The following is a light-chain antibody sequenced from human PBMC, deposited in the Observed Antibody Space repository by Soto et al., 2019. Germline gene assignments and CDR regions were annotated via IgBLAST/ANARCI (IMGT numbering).Light chain of an antibody. CDR1: SSNIGAGYD. V-gene: IGLV1-40*01. J-gene: IGLJ1*01. Sequence: QSVLTQPPSVSGAPGQRVTISCTGSSSNIGAGYDVHWYQQLPGTAPKLLIYGNSNRPSGVPDRFSGPKSGTSASLAITGLQAEDEADYHCQSYDSSLSALYVFGTGTKVTVL. CDR2: GNS. CDR3: QSYDSSLSALYV.